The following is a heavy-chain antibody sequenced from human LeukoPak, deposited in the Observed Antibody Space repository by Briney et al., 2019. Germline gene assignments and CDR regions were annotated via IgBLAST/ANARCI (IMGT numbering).Heavy chain of an antibody. CDR3: AKGGKWDVTPFDY. CDR1: GFTFTSYS. J-gene: IGHJ4*02. CDR2: ISGGGST. Sequence: LSGGSLRLSCAASGFTFTSYSMNWARQAPGKGLEWVSTISGGGSTYYADSVKGRFTISRDNSKNTLYLQVNSLRAEDTAVYYCAKGGKWDVTPFDYWGQGTLVTVSS. V-gene: IGHV3-23*01. D-gene: IGHD1-26*01.